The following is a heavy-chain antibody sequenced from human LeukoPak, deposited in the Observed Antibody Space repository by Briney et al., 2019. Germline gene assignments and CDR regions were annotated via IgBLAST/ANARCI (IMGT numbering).Heavy chain of an antibody. CDR1: GFTFDDYT. V-gene: IGHV3-43*01. J-gene: IGHJ1*01. CDR2: ISWDGDTT. D-gene: IGHD2-15*01. CDR3: ARDKAYCSGGSCFSGGFFQH. Sequence: GGSLRLSCAASGFTFDDYTMHWVRQAPGKGLEWVSLISWDGDTTYYADSVKGRFTISRDNSKNTLYLQMNSLRVEDTSVYYCARDKAYCSGGSCFSGGFFQHWGQGTLVTVSS.